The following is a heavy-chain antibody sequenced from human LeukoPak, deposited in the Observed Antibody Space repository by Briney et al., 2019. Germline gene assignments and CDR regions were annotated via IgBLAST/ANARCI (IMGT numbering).Heavy chain of an antibody. J-gene: IGHJ4*02. CDR1: GYSFTTYW. CDR3: ARRQGCSSTSCPPDS. V-gene: IGHV5-51*01. D-gene: IGHD2-2*01. CDR2: IYPGDSDT. Sequence: GESLKISCRGSGYSFTTYWIGWVRQMPGKGLEWMGIIYPGDSDTRYSPSFQGQVTMSADKSLNTAYLQWSSLKASDTAMYYCARRQGCSSTSCPPDSWGQGTLVTASS.